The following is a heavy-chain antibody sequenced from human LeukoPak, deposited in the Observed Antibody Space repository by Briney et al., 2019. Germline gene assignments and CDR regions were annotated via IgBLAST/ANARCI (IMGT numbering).Heavy chain of an antibody. CDR3: ARDLSYYGMDV. J-gene: IGHJ6*02. CDR2: IWYDGSNK. V-gene: IGHV3-33*01. Sequence: GGSLRLSSAASGFTFSSYGMHWVRQAPGKGLEWVAVIWYDGSNKYYADSVKGRFTISRDNSKNTLYLQMNSLRAEDTAVYYCARDLSYYGMDVWGQGTTVTVSS. CDR1: GFTFSSYG.